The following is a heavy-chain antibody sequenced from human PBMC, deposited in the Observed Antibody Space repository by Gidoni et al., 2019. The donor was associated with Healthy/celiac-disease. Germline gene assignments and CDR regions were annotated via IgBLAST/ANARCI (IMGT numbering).Heavy chain of an antibody. Sequence: QVQLVESGGGVVQPGRSLRLSCAASGFTFSSYGMHWVRQAPGKGLGWVAVISYDGSNKYYADSVKGRFTISRDNSKNTLYLQMNSLRAEDTAVYYCAKDRSVIVVVTAILDYWGQGTLVTVSS. D-gene: IGHD2-21*02. CDR2: ISYDGSNK. V-gene: IGHV3-30*18. CDR3: AKDRSVIVVVTAILDY. J-gene: IGHJ4*02. CDR1: GFTFSSYG.